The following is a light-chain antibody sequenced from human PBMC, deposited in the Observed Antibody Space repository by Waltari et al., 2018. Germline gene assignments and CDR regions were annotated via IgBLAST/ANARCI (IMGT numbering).Light chain of an antibody. CDR2: DAS. V-gene: IGKV3-11*01. J-gene: IGKJ1*01. CDR1: QSVSSQ. CDR3: QQCNNSPPT. Sequence: EIVLTQSPATLSLSPGEGATLSCRASQSVSSQLVWYQQKRGQAPRLLIYDASNRATGIPARFSGIGSGTDFTLTISSLEPEDFAVYYCQQCNNSPPTFGQGTKVEIK.